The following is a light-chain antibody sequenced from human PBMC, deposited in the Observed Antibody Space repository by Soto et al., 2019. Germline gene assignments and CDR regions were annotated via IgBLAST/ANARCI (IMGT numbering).Light chain of an antibody. CDR3: QQYGSSP. CDR1: QSVSSSY. J-gene: IGKJ3*01. V-gene: IGKV3-20*01. Sequence: EIVLTQSPGTLSLSPGERATLSCRASQSVSSSYLAWYQQKPGQAPSLPIYGASSRATGSPGRFSGSGYGTNFTLSIKRPEPEDVAVYYCQQYGSSPFGPGTKVDIK. CDR2: GAS.